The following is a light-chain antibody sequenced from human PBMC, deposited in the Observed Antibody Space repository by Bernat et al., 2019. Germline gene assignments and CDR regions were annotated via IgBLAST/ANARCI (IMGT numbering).Light chain of an antibody. CDR1: QGISSY. J-gene: IGKJ4*01. V-gene: IGKV1-8*01. Sequence: IQMTQSPSSLSASVGDRVTITCRASQGISSYLAWYQQKPGKAPKLLIYPASTLQSGVPSRFSGSGSGTDFTLTISCLQSEDFATYYCQQYYSYPQLTFGGGTKVEIK. CDR3: QQYYSYPQLT. CDR2: PAS.